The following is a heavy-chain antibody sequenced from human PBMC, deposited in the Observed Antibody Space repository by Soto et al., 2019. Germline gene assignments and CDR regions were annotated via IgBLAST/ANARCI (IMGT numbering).Heavy chain of an antibody. V-gene: IGHV4-30-4*01. CDR2: IYYSGST. CDR1: GGSISSGDYY. CDR3: ARRGDDYVWGSYRYTGWFDP. J-gene: IGHJ5*02. D-gene: IGHD3-16*02. Sequence: SETLSLTCTVSGGSISSGDYYWSWIRQPPGKGLEWIGYIYYSGSTYYNPSLKSRVTISVDTSKNQFSLKLSSVTAADTAVYYCARRGDDYVWGSYRYTGWFDPWGQGTLVTVSS.